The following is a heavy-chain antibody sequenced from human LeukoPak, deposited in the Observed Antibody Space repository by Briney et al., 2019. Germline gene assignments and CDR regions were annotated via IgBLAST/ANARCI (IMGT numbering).Heavy chain of an antibody. CDR1: GYTFTNYN. V-gene: IGHV1-18*01. D-gene: IGHD3-22*01. Sequence: ASVRVSCKASGYTFTNYNITWVRQAPGQGLEWMGWISAYNGNTNYAQKLQGRVTMTTEKSTTTAYMELRSLRFDDTAVYYCARDSDRAVDYWGQGTLVTVSS. J-gene: IGHJ4*02. CDR3: ARDSDRAVDY. CDR2: ISAYNGNT.